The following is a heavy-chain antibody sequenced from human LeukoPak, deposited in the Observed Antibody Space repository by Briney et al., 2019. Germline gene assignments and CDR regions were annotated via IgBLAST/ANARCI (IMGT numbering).Heavy chain of an antibody. CDR3: ATTPYHSTNGYPDY. CDR1: GHSFSSYW. J-gene: IGHJ4*02. D-gene: IGHD2-8*01. V-gene: IGHV5-51*01. CDR2: IYPDASDI. Sequence: GESLQISCKNSGHSFSSYWTGWARQMPGKGLEWMGIIYPDASDIRYSPSFQGQVTISADKSINTAYLQWSSLKASDTAIYYCATTPYHSTNGYPDYWGQGTPVTVSS.